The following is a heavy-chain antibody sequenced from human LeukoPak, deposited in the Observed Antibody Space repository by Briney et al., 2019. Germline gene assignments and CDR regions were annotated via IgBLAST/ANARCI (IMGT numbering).Heavy chain of an antibody. CDR2: MYYSGST. CDR3: ARDLNY. CDR1: GGSISSYY. Sequence: PSETLSLTCTVSGGSISSYYWSWIRQPPGKGLEWIGYMYYSGSTNYNPSLKSRVTISVDTSKNQFSLKLSSVTAADTAVYYCARDLNYWGQGTLVTVSS. J-gene: IGHJ4*02. V-gene: IGHV4-59*12.